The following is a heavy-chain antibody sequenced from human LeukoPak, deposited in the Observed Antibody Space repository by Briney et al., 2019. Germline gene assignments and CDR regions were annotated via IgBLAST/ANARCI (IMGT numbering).Heavy chain of an antibody. J-gene: IGHJ5*02. CDR2: IHTSGDT. CDR1: GLTGSHNY. CDR3: IVFGDSNH. D-gene: IGHD4-17*01. V-gene: IGHV3-53*01. Sequence: GGSLRLSCAASGLTGSHNYVSWVRQAPGKGLEWVSAIHTSGDTYYADSVKGRFTISRDTSKNTLYLQINSLRVEDTAVYYCIVFGDSNHWGQGTLVTVSS.